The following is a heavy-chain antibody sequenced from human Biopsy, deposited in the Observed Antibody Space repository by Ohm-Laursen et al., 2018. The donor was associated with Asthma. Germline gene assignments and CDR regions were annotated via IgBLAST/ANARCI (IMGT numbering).Heavy chain of an antibody. V-gene: IGHV1-69*01. CDR1: GGTFSNFA. J-gene: IGHJ6*02. D-gene: IGHD6-19*01. CDR3: ARCQVGYSSGWSLLLKKIYYSGMDV. Sequence: GSSVKVSCKAPGGTFSNFAISWVRQAPGQGLEWLGGIMTVFGTTNYAQKLQGRVTITADVSTSTAYMEVTSLRSEDTAIYYCARCQVGYSSGWSLLLKKIYYSGMDVWGQGTAVTVSS. CDR2: IMTVFGTT.